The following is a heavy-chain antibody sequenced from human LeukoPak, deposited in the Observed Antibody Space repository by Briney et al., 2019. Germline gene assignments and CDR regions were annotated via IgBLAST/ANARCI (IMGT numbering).Heavy chain of an antibody. Sequence: SETLSLTCTVSGGSISTYIYYWGWIRQPPGKGLEWIGSIYYSGSTYYNPSLKSRVTISVDTSNNQFSLKLSSVTAADTAVYYCARLYGSGTRWGQGTLVTVSS. CDR1: GGSISTYIYY. D-gene: IGHD3-10*01. J-gene: IGHJ4*02. CDR2: IYYSGST. CDR3: ARLYGSGTR. V-gene: IGHV4-39*01.